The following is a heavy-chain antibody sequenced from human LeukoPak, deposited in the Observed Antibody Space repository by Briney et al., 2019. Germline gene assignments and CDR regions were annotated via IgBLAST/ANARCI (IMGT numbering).Heavy chain of an antibody. CDR1: GGSISSGGYY. D-gene: IGHD5-18*01. CDR2: IYYSGST. Sequence: SETLSLTCTVSGGSISSGGYYWSWIRQHPGKGLEWIGYIYYSGSTYYNPSLKSRVTISVDTSKNQFSLKLSSVTAADTAVYYRARRSYGFLFDPWGQGTLVTVSS. V-gene: IGHV4-31*03. J-gene: IGHJ5*02. CDR3: ARRSYGFLFDP.